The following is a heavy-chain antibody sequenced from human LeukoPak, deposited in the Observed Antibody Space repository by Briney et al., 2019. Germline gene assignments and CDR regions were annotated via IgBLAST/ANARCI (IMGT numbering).Heavy chain of an antibody. CDR1: GGSISSYN. CDR2: IYYSGST. D-gene: IGHD3-10*01. J-gene: IGHJ2*01. Sequence: PSETLSLTCTVSGGSISSYNWSWIRQPPGTGLGWVGYIYYSGSTNYNPSLKSRVTISVDTSKNHLSLKLSSVTAADTAVYYYAGQYGSGSYYPNYGYFDLWGRGTLVTVSP. CDR3: AGQYGSGSYYPNYGYFDL. V-gene: IGHV4-59*08.